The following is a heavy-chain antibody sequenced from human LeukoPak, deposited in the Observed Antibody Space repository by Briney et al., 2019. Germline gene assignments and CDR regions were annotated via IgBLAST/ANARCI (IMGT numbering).Heavy chain of an antibody. J-gene: IGHJ5*02. Sequence: NPSETLSLTCAVFGGSFSGYYWTWIRQPPGKGLEWIGEINHSGSTNYNPSLKSRVTISVDTSNKQFSLKLTSVTAADTAVYYCARWWGFDPWGQGTLVTVSS. CDR2: INHSGST. D-gene: IGHD2-15*01. CDR3: ARWWGFDP. V-gene: IGHV4-34*01. CDR1: GGSFSGYY.